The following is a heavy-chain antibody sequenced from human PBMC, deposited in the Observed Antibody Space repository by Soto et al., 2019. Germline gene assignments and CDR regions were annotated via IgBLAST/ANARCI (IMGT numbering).Heavy chain of an antibody. CDR3: ATSNGSLNY. CDR1: GFTFSDCY. CDR2: IVSTSSTI. Sequence: PGGSLRLSCVASGFTFSDCYMGWIRQAPGKGLEWISYIVSTSSTIYYADSVKGRFTISRDNAKKSLFLQMNSLRDEDTAVYYCATSNGSLNYWGQGTLVTVSS. D-gene: IGHD3-10*01. J-gene: IGHJ4*02. V-gene: IGHV3-11*04.